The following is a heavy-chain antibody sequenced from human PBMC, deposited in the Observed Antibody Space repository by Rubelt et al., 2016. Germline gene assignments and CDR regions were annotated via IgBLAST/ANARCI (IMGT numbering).Heavy chain of an antibody. Sequence: VQSGAEVKTPGASVKVSCKASGYTFTDYYLHWVRRAPGQGLEWMGWISPNSGGTNYAQKYQGRVTMTRDTSISTAYMELNRLTSDDTAVYFCVRDPEHSGTFSGWFDRWGQGTLVTVSS. CDR2: ISPNSGGT. CDR3: VRDPEHSGTFSGWFDR. J-gene: IGHJ5*02. V-gene: IGHV1-2*02. D-gene: IGHD1-26*01. CDR1: GYTFTDYY.